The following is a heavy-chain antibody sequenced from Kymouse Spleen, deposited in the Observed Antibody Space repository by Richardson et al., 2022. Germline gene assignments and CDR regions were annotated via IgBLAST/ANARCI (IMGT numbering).Heavy chain of an antibody. V-gene: IGHV4-61*01. CDR3: AREYNWNYDYYYYGMDV. D-gene: IGHD1-7*01. CDR2: IYYSGST. CDR1: GGSVSSGSYY. Sequence: QVQLQESGPGLVKPSETLSLTCTVSGGSVSSGSYYWSWIRQPPGKGLEWIGYIYYSGSTNYNPSLKSRVTISVDTSKNQFSLKLSSVTAADTAVYYCAREYNWNYDYYYYGMDVWGQGTTVTVSS. J-gene: IGHJ6*02.